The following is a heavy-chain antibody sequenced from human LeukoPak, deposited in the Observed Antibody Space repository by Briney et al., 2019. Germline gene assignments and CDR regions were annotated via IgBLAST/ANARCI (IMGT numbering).Heavy chain of an antibody. CDR1: GFTFSSYW. CDR3: ARETQYDILSGFHNYYGMDV. Sequence: GGSLRLSCAASGFTFSSYWMTWVRQAPGKGLEWVANIQQDGSEKNSVESVKGRFTISRDNAKNSLYLQMNSLGVEDTAVFYFARETQYDILSGFHNYYGMDVWGQGTTVTVSS. J-gene: IGHJ6*02. V-gene: IGHV3-7*01. D-gene: IGHD3-9*01. CDR2: IQQDGSEK.